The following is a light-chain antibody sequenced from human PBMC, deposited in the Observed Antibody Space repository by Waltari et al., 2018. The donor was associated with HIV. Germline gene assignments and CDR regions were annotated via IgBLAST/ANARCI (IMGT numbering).Light chain of an antibody. CDR3: SSFAGTHKL. Sequence: QSALTQSPSASGSPGQSVNISCTGANGDISDYNYVSWYQQHSDRPPKLIIFEVTKRPSGVPDRFSGSKTGNPASLFVSGLQPEDEATYFCSSFAGTHKLFGGGTKLTVL. CDR1: NGDISDYNY. V-gene: IGLV2-8*01. CDR2: EVT. J-gene: IGLJ2*01.